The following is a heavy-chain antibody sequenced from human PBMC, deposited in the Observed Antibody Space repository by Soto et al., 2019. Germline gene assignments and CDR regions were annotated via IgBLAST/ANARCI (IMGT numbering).Heavy chain of an antibody. Sequence: QMQVVQSGPEVKKPGTSVTVSCKTSGIIFSNSAVQWVRQARGQRLEWLGYIIIAGGGTKYAQNRQGKITITRDMSTNTAYMQLTSLRSEDTAIYYGAAELYSGGRCCSFDIWGQGTMITVSS. V-gene: IGHV1-58*01. CDR3: AAELYSGGRCCSFDI. CDR2: IIIAGGGT. D-gene: IGHD2-15*01. J-gene: IGHJ3*02. CDR1: GIIFSNSA.